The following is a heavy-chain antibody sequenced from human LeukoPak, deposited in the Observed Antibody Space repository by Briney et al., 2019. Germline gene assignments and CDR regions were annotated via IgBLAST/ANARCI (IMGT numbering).Heavy chain of an antibody. J-gene: IGHJ4*02. CDR1: GYSISSGYY. D-gene: IGHD3-10*01. V-gene: IGHV4-38-2*01. CDR3: ARLGLITPNR. CDR2: IYHSGNT. Sequence: PSETLSLTCAVSGYSISSGYYWGWIRQPPGKGLEWIGSIYHSGNTYYNPSLKSRVTILIDTSKNQFSLKLSSVTAADTAVYYCARLGLITPNRWGQGTLVTVSS.